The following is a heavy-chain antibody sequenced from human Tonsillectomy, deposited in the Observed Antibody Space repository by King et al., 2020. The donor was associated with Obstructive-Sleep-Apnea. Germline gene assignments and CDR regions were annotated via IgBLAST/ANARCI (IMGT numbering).Heavy chain of an antibody. CDR2: INPSGGST. CDR1: GYTFTSYY. D-gene: IGHD3-22*01. J-gene: IGHJ5*02. Sequence: VQLVESGAEVKKPGASVKVSCKASGYTFTSYYMHWVRQAPGQGLEWMGIINPSGGSTSYAQKFQGRVTMTRDTSPSTVYMELSSLRSEDTAVYYCASDPGYYSSVYYGFDPWGQGTLVTVSS. CDR3: ASDPGYYSSVYYGFDP. V-gene: IGHV1-46*03.